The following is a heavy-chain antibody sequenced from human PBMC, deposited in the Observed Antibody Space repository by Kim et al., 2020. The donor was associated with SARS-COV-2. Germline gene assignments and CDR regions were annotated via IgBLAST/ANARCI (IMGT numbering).Heavy chain of an antibody. J-gene: IGHJ4*02. V-gene: IGHV4-59*08. D-gene: IGHD3-3*01. CDR1: GGSTSSYY. Sequence: SETLSLTCTVSGGSTSSYYWSWIRQPPGKGLEWIGYIYYSGSTNYNPSLKSRVTISVDTSKNQFSLKLSSVTAADTAVYYCARRTIFGVVNIWGQGTLVTVSS. CDR2: IYYSGST. CDR3: ARRTIFGVVNI.